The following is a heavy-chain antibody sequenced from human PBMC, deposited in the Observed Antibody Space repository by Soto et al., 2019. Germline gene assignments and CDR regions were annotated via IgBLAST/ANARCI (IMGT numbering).Heavy chain of an antibody. V-gene: IGHV4-59*01. D-gene: IGHD3-3*01. J-gene: IGHJ4*02. CDR1: GGSPSPYY. Sequence: SETLSLTCSVSGGSPSPYYWSWIRQSPGKGLEWIGYIHYSGGSKYNPSLQSRVAMSVDTSKNHFSLKVKSVTAADTAVYFCARGSSRIKVFGIIISDFDYWGQGALVTVSS. CDR2: IHYSGGS. CDR3: ARGSSRIKVFGIIISDFDY.